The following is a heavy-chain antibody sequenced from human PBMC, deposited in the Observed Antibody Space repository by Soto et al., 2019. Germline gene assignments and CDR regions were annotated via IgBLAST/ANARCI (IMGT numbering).Heavy chain of an antibody. CDR2: ISYDGSNK. CDR3: AKDGAWLATAQTYSGMDV. V-gene: IGHV3-30*18. J-gene: IGHJ6*02. Sequence: PGGSLRLSCAASGFTFSSYGMHWVRQAPGKGLEWVAVISYDGSNKYYADSVKGRFTISRDNSKNTLYLQMNSLRAEDTAVYYCAKDGAWLATAQTYSGMDVWGQGTTVTVSS. CDR1: GFTFSSYG. D-gene: IGHD3-9*01.